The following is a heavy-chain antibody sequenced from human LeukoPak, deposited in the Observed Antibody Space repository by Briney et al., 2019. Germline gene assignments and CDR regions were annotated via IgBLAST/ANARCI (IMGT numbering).Heavy chain of an antibody. CDR2: IYYSGST. D-gene: IGHD3-10*01. J-gene: IGHJ5*02. CDR1: GDSISSYY. CDR3: AREYLGDLYGSGAYNWFDP. V-gene: IGHV4-59*01. Sequence: PSETLSLTCNVSGDSISSYYWSWIRQPPGKGLEWIAYIYYSGSTKYNPSLKSRVTISVDTSKNQFSLKLSSVTAADTAVYYCAREYLGDLYGSGAYNWFDPWGQGTLVTVSS.